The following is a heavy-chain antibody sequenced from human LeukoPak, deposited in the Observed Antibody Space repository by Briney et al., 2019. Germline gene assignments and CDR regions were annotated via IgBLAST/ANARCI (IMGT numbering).Heavy chain of an antibody. CDR2: ISAYNGNT. V-gene: IGHV1-18*01. J-gene: IGHJ4*02. D-gene: IGHD5-18*01. CDR1: GYTFTSCG. Sequence: ASVKVSCKASGYTFTSCGISWVRQAPGQGLEWMGWISAYNGNTNYPQKLQGRVTMTTDTSTTTAYMELRSLRSADTAVYYCARRGTAMVNIDYWGQGTLVTVSS. CDR3: ARRGTAMVNIDY.